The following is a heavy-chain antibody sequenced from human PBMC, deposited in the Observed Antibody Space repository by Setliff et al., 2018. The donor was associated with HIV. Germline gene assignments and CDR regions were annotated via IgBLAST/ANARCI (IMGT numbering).Heavy chain of an antibody. CDR2: IYTSGST. CDR3: ARRQSYYDILTGYAFDY. Sequence: PSETLSFTCTVSGGSISSGSYYWTWIRQPAGKGLEWIGQIYTSGSTNYNPSLKSRVIISVDTSKNQFSLKLSSVTAADTAVYSCARRQSYYDILTGYAFDYWGQGTLVTVSS. D-gene: IGHD3-9*01. CDR1: GGSISSGSYY. V-gene: IGHV4-61*09. J-gene: IGHJ4*02.